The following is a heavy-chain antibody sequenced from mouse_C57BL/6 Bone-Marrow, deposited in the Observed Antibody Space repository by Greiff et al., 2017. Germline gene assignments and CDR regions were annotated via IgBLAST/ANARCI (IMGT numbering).Heavy chain of an antibody. CDR3: ARKGYGNYEFAY. Sequence: VQLQQSGAELARPGASVKLSCKASGYTFTSYGISWVKQRTGQGLEWIGEIYPRSGNTYYNEKFKGKATLTADKSSSTAYMELRSLTSEDSAVYFCARKGYGNYEFAYWGQGTLVTVSA. CDR2: IYPRSGNT. D-gene: IGHD2-10*02. CDR1: GYTFTSYG. J-gene: IGHJ3*01. V-gene: IGHV1-81*01.